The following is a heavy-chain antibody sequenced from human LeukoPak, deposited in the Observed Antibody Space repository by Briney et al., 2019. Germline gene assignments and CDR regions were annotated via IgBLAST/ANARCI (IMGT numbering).Heavy chain of an antibody. Sequence: ASVKVSCKASGYTFTNYSITWVRQAPGQGLEWMGWISAYDDKTNYAPKLQGRVTMTTDTSTSKAFMELRSLRSDKTTVYYWARVPGHIVGVTTKDLYFYYWGQGNLVTVSS. V-gene: IGHV1-18*01. CDR2: ISAYDDKT. CDR1: GYTFTNYS. D-gene: IGHD2-21*02. J-gene: IGHJ4*02. CDR3: ARVPGHIVGVTTKDLYFYY.